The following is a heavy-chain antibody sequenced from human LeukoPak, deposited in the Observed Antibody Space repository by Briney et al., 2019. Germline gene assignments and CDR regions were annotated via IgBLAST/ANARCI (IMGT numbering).Heavy chain of an antibody. CDR3: ARDFRYSSGWAPYNWFDP. V-gene: IGHV1-2*02. D-gene: IGHD6-19*01. J-gene: IGHJ5*02. CDR1: GYTFTGYY. Sequence: GASVKVSCKASGYTFTGYYMHWVRQAPGQGLEWMGWINPNSGGTNYAQKFQGRVTMTRDTSISTAYMELSRLRSADTAVYYCARDFRYSSGWAPYNWFDPWGQGTLVTVSS. CDR2: INPNSGGT.